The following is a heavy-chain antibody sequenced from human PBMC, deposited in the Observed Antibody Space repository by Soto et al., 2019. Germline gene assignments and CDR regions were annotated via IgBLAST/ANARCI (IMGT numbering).Heavy chain of an antibody. J-gene: IGHJ4*02. CDR3: AHKGYYYDGSGYYSRWPHFDY. V-gene: IGHV2-5*02. CDR1: GFSLSTSGVG. Sequence: QITLKESGPTLVKPTQTLTLTCTFSGFSLSTSGVGVGWIRQPPGKALEWLALIYWDDDKRYSPSLKSRLTNANDTSKNQVVLTMTNMDPVDTATYYCAHKGYYYDGSGYYSRWPHFDYWGQGTLVTVSS. D-gene: IGHD3-22*01. CDR2: IYWDDDK.